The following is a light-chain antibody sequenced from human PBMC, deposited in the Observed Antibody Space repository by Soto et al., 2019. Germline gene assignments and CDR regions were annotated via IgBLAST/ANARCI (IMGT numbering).Light chain of an antibody. J-gene: IGKJ1*01. CDR1: QIVTSSY. V-gene: IGKV3-20*01. CDR2: GAS. CDR3: QQYGSSPWT. Sequence: EILLTQSPGTLSLSPGERATLSCRASQIVTSSYLAWYQQKPGQAPRLLIYGASSRATGIPDRFSGSGSGTDFTLTISRLEPEDFALYYCQQYGSSPWTFGQGTKVDIK.